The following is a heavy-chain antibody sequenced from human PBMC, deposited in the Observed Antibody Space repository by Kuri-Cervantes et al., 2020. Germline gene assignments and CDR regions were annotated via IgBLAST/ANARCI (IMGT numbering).Heavy chain of an antibody. CDR1: GFTFSSYG. CDR2: ISDDGSNK. J-gene: IGHJ4*02. Sequence: GGSLRLSCAASGFTFSSYGMHWVRQAPGKGLEWVGVISDDGSNKYYADSVKGRFTISRDNSKNTLDLQMNSLRAEDTAVYYCAKDLSSSWTFDYWGQGTLVTVSS. D-gene: IGHD6-13*01. V-gene: IGHV3-30*18. CDR3: AKDLSSSWTFDY.